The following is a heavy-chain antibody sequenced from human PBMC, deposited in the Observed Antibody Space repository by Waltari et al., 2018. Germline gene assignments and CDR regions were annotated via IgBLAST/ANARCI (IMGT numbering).Heavy chain of an antibody. Sequence: EVQLLESGGGLVQPGGSLRLSCAASGFTFRTYALDGVRQAPGKGLEWVSSISSSGGTTYYADSVTGRFTISRDNSKSTLYLEVNSLRVEDTATYYCAKRGGTGPVAVGGTHCDYWGQGTLVTVSS. D-gene: IGHD1-26*01. CDR1: GFTFRTYA. CDR3: AKRGGTGPVAVGGTHCDY. V-gene: IGHV3-23*01. CDR2: ISSSGGTT. J-gene: IGHJ4*02.